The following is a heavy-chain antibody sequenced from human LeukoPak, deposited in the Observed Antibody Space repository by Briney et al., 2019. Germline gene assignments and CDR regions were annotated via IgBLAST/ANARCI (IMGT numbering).Heavy chain of an antibody. CDR1: GGSISSHY. Sequence: PSETLSLTCTVSGGSISSHYWSWIRQPPGKGLEWIGYIYYSGSTNYNPSLKSRVTISVDTSKNQFSLKLSSVTAADTAVYYCARGEFDFWSGYYREARNWFDPWGQRTLVTVSS. J-gene: IGHJ5*02. V-gene: IGHV4-59*11. CDR3: ARGEFDFWSGYYREARNWFDP. D-gene: IGHD3-3*01. CDR2: IYYSGST.